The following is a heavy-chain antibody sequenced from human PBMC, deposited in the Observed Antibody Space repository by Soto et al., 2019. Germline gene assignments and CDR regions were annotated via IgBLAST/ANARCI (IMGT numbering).Heavy chain of an antibody. CDR2: IIPIFGLG. V-gene: IGHV1-69*01. J-gene: IGHJ6*02. CDR1: GGTFNNYA. D-gene: IGHD6-6*01. Sequence: QVQLVQSGAEVKKPGSSVRVSCKASGGTFNNYAISWVRQAPGQGLEWMGGIIPIFGLGNYAQKFRERVTITAEEYRSTAYMEMSILRSEYKVIYYCARGSSSSSYYYYYALDVGGQGTTVTVSS. CDR3: ARGSSSSSYYYYYALDV.